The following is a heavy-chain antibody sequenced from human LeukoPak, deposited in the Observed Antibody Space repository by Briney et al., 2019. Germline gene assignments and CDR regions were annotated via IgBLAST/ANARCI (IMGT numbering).Heavy chain of an antibody. CDR1: GFTFSSYA. V-gene: IGHV3-30*04. Sequence: GRSLRLSCAASGFTFSSYAMHWVRQAPGKGLEWVAVISYDGSNKYYADSVKGRFTISRDNSKNTLYLQMNSLRAEDTAVYYCARSGYYYDSSGYYLTGFHYDYWGQGTLVTVSS. D-gene: IGHD3-22*01. CDR3: ARSGYYYDSSGYYLTGFHYDY. CDR2: ISYDGSNK. J-gene: IGHJ4*02.